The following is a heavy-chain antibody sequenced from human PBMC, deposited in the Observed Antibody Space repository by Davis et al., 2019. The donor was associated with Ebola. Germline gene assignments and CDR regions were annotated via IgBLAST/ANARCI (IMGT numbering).Heavy chain of an antibody. J-gene: IGHJ4*02. CDR3: ARNGNWDFDY. D-gene: IGHD7-27*01. CDR1: GFTFSNYW. V-gene: IGHV3-7*01. Sequence: GESLKISCAASGFTFSNYWMTWVRQAPGKGLEWVAIIKHDGSAEYYLDSVKGRLTISRDNAKKSLYLQMNSLRAEDTAVYYCARNGNWDFDYWGQGTLVTVSS. CDR2: IKHDGSAE.